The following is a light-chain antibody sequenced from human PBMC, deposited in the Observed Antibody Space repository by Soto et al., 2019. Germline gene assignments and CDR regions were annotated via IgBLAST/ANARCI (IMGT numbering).Light chain of an antibody. CDR3: QQAKNFPWT. J-gene: IGKJ1*01. Sequence: DIQMAQSPSSVSASVGDRVTITCRASQGISSSLAWYQQRPGKAPKLLIYAASNLQNEVPSRFSGSGSGTDFTLTISSLQPEDFATYYCQQAKNFPWTFGQGTRWKSN. CDR2: AAS. CDR1: QGISSS. V-gene: IGKV1-12*01.